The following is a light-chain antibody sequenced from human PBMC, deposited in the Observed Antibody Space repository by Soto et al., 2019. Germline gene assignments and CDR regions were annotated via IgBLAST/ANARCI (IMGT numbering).Light chain of an antibody. Sequence: DIQMTQSPSTLSSSVGDRFTITCLASQSTSSWLAWYQQKPGKAPKLLIYKASSLESGVPSRFSGSGYGTDFSLTISSLQPEDVATYYCLQDYNYPWTFGQGTKVDIK. CDR1: QSTSSW. CDR2: KAS. J-gene: IGKJ1*01. V-gene: IGKV1-5*03. CDR3: LQDYNYPWT.